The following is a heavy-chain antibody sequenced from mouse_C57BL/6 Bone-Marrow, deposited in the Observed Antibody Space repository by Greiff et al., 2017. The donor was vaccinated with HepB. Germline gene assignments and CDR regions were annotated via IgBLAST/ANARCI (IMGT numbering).Heavy chain of an antibody. J-gene: IGHJ4*01. Sequence: EVQLQESGPGLVKPSQSLSLTCSVTGYSITSGYYWNWIRQFPGNKLEWMGYISYDGSNNYNPSLKNRISITRDTSKNQFFLKLNSVTTEDTATYYCSRSRLVLEVDYWGQRTSVTVSS. CDR3: SRSRLVLEVDY. CDR1: GYSITSGYY. D-gene: IGHD1-1*01. V-gene: IGHV3-6*01. CDR2: ISYDGSN.